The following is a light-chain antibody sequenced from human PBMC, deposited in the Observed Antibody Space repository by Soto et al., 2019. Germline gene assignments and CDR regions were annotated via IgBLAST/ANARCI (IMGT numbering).Light chain of an antibody. J-gene: IGLJ2*01. CDR3: SSYAFSREVL. CDR1: SSDVGGYSF. V-gene: IGLV2-14*01. Sequence: QSALTQPASVSGSPGQSITISCTGTSSDVGGYSFVSWYQQHPGKAPKLMIYDVSNRPSAASNGFSGSKSGNTATLTISGLQAEDEADYYCSSYAFSREVLFGGGTKLTVL. CDR2: DVS.